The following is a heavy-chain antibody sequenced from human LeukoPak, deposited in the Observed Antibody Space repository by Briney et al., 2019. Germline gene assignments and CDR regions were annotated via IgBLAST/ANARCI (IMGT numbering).Heavy chain of an antibody. Sequence: GGSLRLSCAASGFTFSSYSMNWVRQAPGKGLEWVSSISSSSSYIYYADSVKGRFTISRDNAKDSPYLQMNSLRAEDTAVYYCARDPVSGWRGVARDYWGQGTLVTVSS. D-gene: IGHD6-19*01. J-gene: IGHJ4*02. CDR2: ISSSSSYI. CDR1: GFTFSSYS. CDR3: ARDPVSGWRGVARDY. V-gene: IGHV3-21*01.